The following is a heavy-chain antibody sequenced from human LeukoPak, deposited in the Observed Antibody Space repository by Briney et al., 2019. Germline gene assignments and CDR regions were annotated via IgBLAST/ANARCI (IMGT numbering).Heavy chain of an antibody. CDR2: ISSSSYI. CDR3: AKATVGAIDY. CDR1: GFTFSSYA. D-gene: IGHD1-26*01. J-gene: IGHJ4*02. V-gene: IGHV3-21*01. Sequence: GGSLRLSCAASGFTFSSYAMSWVRQAPGKGLEWVSSISSSSYIYYADSVKGRFTISRDNAKNSLYLQMNSLRAEDTAVYYCAKATVGAIDYWGQGTLVTVSS.